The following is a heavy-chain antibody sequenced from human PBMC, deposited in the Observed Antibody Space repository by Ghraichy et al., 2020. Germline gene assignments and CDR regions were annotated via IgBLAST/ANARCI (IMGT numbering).Heavy chain of an antibody. D-gene: IGHD2-15*01. J-gene: IGHJ5*02. CDR2: IYHSGST. V-gene: IGHV4-4*02. CDR3: ARWGYCSGGSCYLGKNWFDP. Sequence: TLSLTCAVSGGSISSSNWWSWVRQPPGKGLEWIGEIYHSGSTNYNPSLKSRVTISVDKSKNQFSLKLSSVTAADTAVYYCARWGYCSGGSCYLGKNWFDPWGQGTLVTVSS. CDR1: GGSISSSNW.